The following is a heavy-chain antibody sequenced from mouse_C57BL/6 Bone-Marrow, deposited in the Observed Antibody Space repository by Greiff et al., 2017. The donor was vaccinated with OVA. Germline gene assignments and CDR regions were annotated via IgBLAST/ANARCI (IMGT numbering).Heavy chain of an antibody. D-gene: IGHD6-1*01. V-gene: IGHV5-9-1*02. J-gene: IGHJ3*01. Sequence: DVKLVESGAGLVKPGGSLKLSCAASGFTFSSYSMSWVRQTPEKRLEWVAYISSGGDYIYYADTVKGRFTISRDNARNTQYLQMSSLKSEDTAMYYCTRDNRAWLAYWGQGTLVTVSA. CDR2: ISSGGDYI. CDR1: GFTFSSYS. CDR3: TRDNRAWLAY.